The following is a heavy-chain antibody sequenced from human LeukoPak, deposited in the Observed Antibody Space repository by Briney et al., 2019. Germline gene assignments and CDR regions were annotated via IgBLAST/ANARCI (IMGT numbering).Heavy chain of an antibody. V-gene: IGHV4-30-4*01. CDR3: ARLRIHRWFGESLTQYYFDY. CDR1: GGSISSGDYY. CDR2: IYYRGST. Sequence: PSETLSLTCTVSGGSISSGDYYWTRIRQPPGKGLVWIAYIYYRGSTYYNPSLKSRVTISVDTSKNQFSLRLSSVTAADTAVYYCARLRIHRWFGESLTQYYFDYWGQGTLVTVSS. J-gene: IGHJ4*02. D-gene: IGHD3-10*01.